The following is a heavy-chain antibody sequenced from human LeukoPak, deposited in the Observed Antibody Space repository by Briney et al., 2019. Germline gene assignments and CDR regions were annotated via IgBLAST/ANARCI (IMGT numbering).Heavy chain of an antibody. CDR2: IWYDGSNK. D-gene: IGHD3-10*01. V-gene: IGHV3-33*08. Sequence: PGGSLRLSCAASGXTFSSYWVSWVRQAPGKGLEWVAVIWYDGSNKYYADSVKGRFTISRDNSKNTLYLQMNSLRAEDTAVYYCAREIGGSGTPGYFDYWGQGTLVTVSS. J-gene: IGHJ4*02. CDR3: AREIGGSGTPGYFDY. CDR1: GXTFSSYW.